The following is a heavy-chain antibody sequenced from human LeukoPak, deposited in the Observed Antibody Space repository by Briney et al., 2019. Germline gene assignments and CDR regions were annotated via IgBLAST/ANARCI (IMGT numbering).Heavy chain of an antibody. V-gene: IGHV4-59*01. CDR2: IYYSGST. Sequence: SETLSLTCTVSGGSISSYYWSWIRQPPGRGLEWIGYIYYSGSTNYNPSLKSRVTIPVDTSKNQFSLKLSSVTAADTAEYYCARVGSRYYNSSGYYSNWFDPWGQGTLVTVSS. CDR1: GGSISSYY. J-gene: IGHJ5*02. CDR3: ARVGSRYYNSSGYYSNWFDP. D-gene: IGHD3-22*01.